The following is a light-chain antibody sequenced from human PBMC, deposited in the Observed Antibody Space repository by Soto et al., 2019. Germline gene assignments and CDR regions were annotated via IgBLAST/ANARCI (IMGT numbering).Light chain of an antibody. CDR2: GAF. V-gene: IGKV3-15*01. CDR1: QSVAST. J-gene: IGKJ5*01. Sequence: EVVLTQSPATLSVSPGERATLSCRTSQSVASTLAWYQQKPGQAPRLLIYGAFSRAPDFPDRFRGTGSGSEFTLTISSLQSEDFATYYCQQYDRCPYTFGQGTRLDI. CDR3: QQYDRCPYT.